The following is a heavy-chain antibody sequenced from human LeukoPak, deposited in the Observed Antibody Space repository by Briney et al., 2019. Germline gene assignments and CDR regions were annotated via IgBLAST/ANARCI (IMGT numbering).Heavy chain of an antibody. Sequence: SETLSLTCSVSGGSSSCHYWSWIRQPPGKGLEWIGYIYYSGSTKYNPSLKSRVTISVDTSKNQFSLKLSSVTAADTAVYYCARGGTTVTPGLLWFDPWGQGTLVTVSS. D-gene: IGHD4-17*01. CDR3: ARGGTTVTPGLLWFDP. CDR2: IYYSGST. V-gene: IGHV4-59*11. CDR1: GGSSSCHY. J-gene: IGHJ5*02.